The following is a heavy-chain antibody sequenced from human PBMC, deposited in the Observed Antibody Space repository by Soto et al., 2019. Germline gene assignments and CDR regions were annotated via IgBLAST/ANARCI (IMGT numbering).Heavy chain of an antibody. CDR2: ISWNSGSI. Sequence: EVQLVESGGGLVQPGRSLRLSCAASGFTFDDHAMHWVRQAPGKGLEWVSGISWNSGSIGYADSVKGRFTITRDNAKNSLYLQRNSLRAEDTALYYCARGDSSGYYDSPFDYWGQGTLVTVSS. D-gene: IGHD3-22*01. J-gene: IGHJ4*02. V-gene: IGHV3-9*01. CDR3: ARGDSSGYYDSPFDY. CDR1: GFTFDDHA.